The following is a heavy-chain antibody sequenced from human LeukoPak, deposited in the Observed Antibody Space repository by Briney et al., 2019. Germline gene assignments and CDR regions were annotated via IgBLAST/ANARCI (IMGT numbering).Heavy chain of an antibody. CDR1: GGSFSGYY. CDR2: INHSGST. D-gene: IGHD3-10*01. V-gene: IGHV4-34*01. Sequence: SETLSLTCAVYGGSFSGYYWSCIRQPPGKGLEWIGEINHSGSTNYNPSLKSRVTISVDTSKNQFSLKLSSVTAADTAVYYCARGSPLPYYYGSGSYYANWFDPWGQGTLVTVSS. CDR3: ARGSPLPYYYGSGSYYANWFDP. J-gene: IGHJ5*02.